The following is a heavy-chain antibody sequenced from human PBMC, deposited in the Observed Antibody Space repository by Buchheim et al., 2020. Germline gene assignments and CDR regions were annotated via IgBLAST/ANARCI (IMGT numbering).Heavy chain of an antibody. V-gene: IGHV5-51*01. CDR2: IYPGDSDT. CDR1: GYSFTSYW. J-gene: IGHJ6*02. Sequence: EVQLVQSGAEVKKPGESLKISCKGSGYSFTSYWIGWVRQMPEKGLEWMGIIYPGDSDTRYSPSFQGQVTISADQSISTAYLQWSSLKASDTAMYYCARHTRGGYYDSSGYYYDYYYGMDVWGQGTT. D-gene: IGHD3-22*01. CDR3: ARHTRGGYYDSSGYYYDYYYGMDV.